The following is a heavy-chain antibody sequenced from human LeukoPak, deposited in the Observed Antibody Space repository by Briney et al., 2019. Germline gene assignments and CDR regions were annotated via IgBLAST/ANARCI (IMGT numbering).Heavy chain of an antibody. V-gene: IGHV3-21*01. J-gene: IGHJ5*02. D-gene: IGHD3-10*01. CDR1: GFTFGNSW. Sequence: GGSLRLSCAASGFTFGNSWVHWVRQAPGKGLEWLSSITTISHYIYYAGAVRGRFTISRDNAKNSLYPQMNSLRGEDTAVYYCARSGGPGTYHQLRYNWFDPWGQGTLVTVSS. CDR3: ARSGGPGTYHQLRYNWFDP. CDR2: ITTISHYI.